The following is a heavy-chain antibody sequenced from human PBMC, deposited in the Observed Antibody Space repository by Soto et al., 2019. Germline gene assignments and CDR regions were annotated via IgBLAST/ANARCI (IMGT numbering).Heavy chain of an antibody. Sequence: AETLTRNSATSDLSIMRSSSWDWIWQHPGKGLEWIGSIYHSGSTYYNPSLESRVTISVDTSKNQFSLKLSSVTAADTAVYYCAGTMVRGVRDYYYGMDVRGYGTTV. CDR1: DLSIMRSSS. D-gene: IGHD3-10*01. CDR2: IYHSGST. V-gene: IGHV4-38-2*01. CDR3: AGTMVRGVRDYYYGMDV. J-gene: IGHJ6*02.